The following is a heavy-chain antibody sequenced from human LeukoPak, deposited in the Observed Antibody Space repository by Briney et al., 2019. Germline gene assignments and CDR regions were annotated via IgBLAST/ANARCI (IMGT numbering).Heavy chain of an antibody. CDR2: IIPIFGTA. Sequence: GASVKVSCKASGGTFSSYAISWVRQAPGQGLEWMGGIIPIFGTANYAQKFQGRVTITTDEPTSTAYMELSSLRSEDTAVYYCARAPYYYDSSGYYNYFDYWGQGTLVTVSS. J-gene: IGHJ4*02. V-gene: IGHV1-69*05. CDR1: GGTFSSYA. D-gene: IGHD3-22*01. CDR3: ARAPYYYDSSGYYNYFDY.